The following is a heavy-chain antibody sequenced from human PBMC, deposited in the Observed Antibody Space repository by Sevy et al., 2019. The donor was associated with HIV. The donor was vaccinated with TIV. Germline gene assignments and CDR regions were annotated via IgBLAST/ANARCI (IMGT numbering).Heavy chain of an antibody. CDR1: GFNFQTFG. Sequence: GGSLRLSCSAFGFNFQTFGMHWVRQAPGKGPEWLAVISSDGINHNYAASVKGRFTISRDNSKSQLFLQMNSLIPNDTAVYFCTKESLRGTYIRRDFDHWGQGTLVTVSS. CDR3: TKESLRGTYIRRDFDH. J-gene: IGHJ4*02. D-gene: IGHD3-10*02. CDR2: ISSDGINH. V-gene: IGHV3-30*18.